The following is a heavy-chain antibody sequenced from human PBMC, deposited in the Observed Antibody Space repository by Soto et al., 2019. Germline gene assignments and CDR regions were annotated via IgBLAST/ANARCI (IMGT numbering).Heavy chain of an antibody. J-gene: IGHJ4*02. V-gene: IGHV3-30*18. Sequence: QVPLVESGGGVVQPGRSLRLSCAASGFTFRNYGMHWVRQAPGKGLEWVTVISYDGNVAYYADSVKGRFTVSRDNSKNTLYLQMNSLRTEDTAMYYCAKEGPITNWYFDYWGQGTLVTVSS. CDR2: ISYDGNVA. D-gene: IGHD1-1*01. CDR1: GFTFRNYG. CDR3: AKEGPITNWYFDY.